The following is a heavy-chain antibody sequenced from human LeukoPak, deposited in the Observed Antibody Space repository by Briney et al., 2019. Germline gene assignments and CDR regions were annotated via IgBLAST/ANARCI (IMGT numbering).Heavy chain of an antibody. Sequence: ASVKVSCKASGYTFTSYGISWVRQAPGQGLEWMGWISAYNGNTNYAQKLQGRVTMTTDTSTSTAYMEVRSLRSDDTAVYYCTGVYTGSSPSWHWGPGTLVTVSS. J-gene: IGHJ4*02. CDR3: TGVYTGSSPSWH. CDR1: GYTFTSYG. CDR2: ISAYNGNT. V-gene: IGHV1-18*01. D-gene: IGHD1-26*01.